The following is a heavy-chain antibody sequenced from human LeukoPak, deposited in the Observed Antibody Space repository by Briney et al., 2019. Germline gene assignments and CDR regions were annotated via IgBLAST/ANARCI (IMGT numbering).Heavy chain of an antibody. J-gene: IGHJ5*02. V-gene: IGHV3-23*01. D-gene: IGHD3-22*01. CDR2: ISGSGGVA. Sequence: GGSLRLSCAASGFTFSSYAMSWVRQAPGKGLEWVSTISGSGGVAYYADSVKGRFASSRDNSKNTLYLQMNSLRAEDTAVYYCAKAYRSDYYLTSFDPWGQGTLVTVSS. CDR3: AKAYRSDYYLTSFDP. CDR1: GFTFSSYA.